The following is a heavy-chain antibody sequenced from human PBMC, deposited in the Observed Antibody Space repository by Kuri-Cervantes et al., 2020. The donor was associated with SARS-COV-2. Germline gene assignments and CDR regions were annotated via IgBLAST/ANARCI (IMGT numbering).Heavy chain of an antibody. V-gene: IGHV4-34*01. D-gene: IGHD6-19*01. CDR3: ARGVMGAVAGFLVPYYYYYMDV. CDR1: GESFSGYY. Sequence: ESLKISCAFYGESFSGYYWNWIRQSPGKGLEWIGEVNHSGSTNYNPSLKSRVTISVDTSKNQFSLKLSSVTAADTAVYYYARGVMGAVAGFLVPYYYYYMDVWGKGTTVTVSS. CDR2: VNHSGST. J-gene: IGHJ6*03.